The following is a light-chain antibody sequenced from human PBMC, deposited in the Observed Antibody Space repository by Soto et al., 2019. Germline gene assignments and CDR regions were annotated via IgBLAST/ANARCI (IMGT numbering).Light chain of an antibody. J-gene: IGKJ4*01. Sequence: DIVLTQSPATLSLSPGERATLSCRASQSVRNYLAWYQQKPGQAPRLLIYDASNRATGIPARFSGSGSGTDFTLTISSLEPEDFAVYYCQQRSNWPLTFGGGTNVEIK. CDR3: QQRSNWPLT. V-gene: IGKV3-11*01. CDR1: QSVRNY. CDR2: DAS.